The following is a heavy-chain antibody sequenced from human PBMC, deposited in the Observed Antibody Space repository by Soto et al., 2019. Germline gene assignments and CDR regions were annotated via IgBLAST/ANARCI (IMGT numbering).Heavy chain of an antibody. Sequence: GGSLTLSCAASGITFSNAWMSLVRQAPAKGLEWVGRIKSKTDGGRTDYEASVKGRFPISRDNSKNTLYLQRSSVRAEETAVYYSAKYKYCYDRSGYYPLGYWGQGTLVTVSS. CDR3: AKYKYCYDRSGYYPLGY. CDR2: IKSKTDGGRT. V-gene: IGHV3-15*01. CDR1: GITFSNAW. J-gene: IGHJ4*02. D-gene: IGHD3-22*01.